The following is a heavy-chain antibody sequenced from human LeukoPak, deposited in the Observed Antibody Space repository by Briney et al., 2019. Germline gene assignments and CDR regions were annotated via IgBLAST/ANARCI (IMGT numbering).Heavy chain of an antibody. V-gene: IGHV1-46*01. CDR3: ARVRDDSSGPLDY. Sequence: ASVKVSCQASGYTFTRYYINWVRQAPGQGLEWMGIINPSGGSTSNAQKFQGRVTMTRDTSTSTVYMELSSLRSEDTAVYYCARVRDDSSGPLDYWGQGTLVTVSS. CDR2: INPSGGST. J-gene: IGHJ4*02. D-gene: IGHD3-22*01. CDR1: GYTFTRYY.